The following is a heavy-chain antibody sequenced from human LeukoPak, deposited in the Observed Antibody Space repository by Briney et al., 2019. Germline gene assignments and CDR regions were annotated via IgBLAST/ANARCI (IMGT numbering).Heavy chain of an antibody. Sequence: GGSLRLSCAASGFTFSASAMHWVRQASGKWLEWVGRIKTKVDSYATAYAASVKGRFIISRDDSKNTAYLQMNSLKTEDTAMYFCTRLAYGDFRFDPWGQGTLVTVSS. CDR1: GFTFSASA. CDR2: IKTKVDSYAT. V-gene: IGHV3-73*01. J-gene: IGHJ5*02. CDR3: TRLAYGDFRFDP. D-gene: IGHD4-17*01.